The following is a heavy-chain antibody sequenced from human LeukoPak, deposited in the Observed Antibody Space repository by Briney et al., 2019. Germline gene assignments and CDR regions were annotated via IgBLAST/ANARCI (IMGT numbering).Heavy chain of an antibody. Sequence: GRSLSLSCAASGFTFSAYAMHCVRQAPGEGREWVAVISYDGSNKYYADSVKGRFTISRANSKNTLYLQMNSLRAEDTAVYYCASGGFYDFWSGYYSPFDYWGQGTLVTVSS. D-gene: IGHD3-3*01. CDR3: ASGGFYDFWSGYYSPFDY. V-gene: IGHV3-30*01. CDR1: GFTFSAYA. J-gene: IGHJ4*02. CDR2: ISYDGSNK.